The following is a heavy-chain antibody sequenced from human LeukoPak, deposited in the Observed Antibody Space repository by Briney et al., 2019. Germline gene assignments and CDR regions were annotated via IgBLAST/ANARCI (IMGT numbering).Heavy chain of an antibody. D-gene: IGHD6-13*01. J-gene: IGHJ4*02. Sequence: SETLSLTCAVYGGSFSGYYWSWIRQPPGKGLEWIGEINHSGSTNYNPSLKSRVTISVDTSKNQFSLKLSSVTAADTAVYYCAIEGGIAAAGVGYNDYWGQGTLVTVSS. CDR3: AIEGGIAAAGVGYNDY. V-gene: IGHV4-34*01. CDR1: GGSFSGYY. CDR2: INHSGST.